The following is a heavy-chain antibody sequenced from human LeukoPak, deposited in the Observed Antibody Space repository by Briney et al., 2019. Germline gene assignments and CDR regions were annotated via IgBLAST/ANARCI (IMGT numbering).Heavy chain of an antibody. J-gene: IGHJ6*03. D-gene: IGHD6-6*01. Sequence: SVKVSCKASGGTFSSYAISWVRQAPGQGLEWMGGIIPIFGTANYAQKFQGRVTITTDESTSTAYMELSSLRSEDTAVYYCASGPSSSPLYYYYMDVWGKGTTVTVSS. V-gene: IGHV1-69*05. CDR3: ASGPSSSPLYYYYMDV. CDR1: GGTFSSYA. CDR2: IIPIFGTA.